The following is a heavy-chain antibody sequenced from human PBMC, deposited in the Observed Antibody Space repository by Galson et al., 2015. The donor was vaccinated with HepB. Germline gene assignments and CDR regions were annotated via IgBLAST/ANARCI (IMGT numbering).Heavy chain of an antibody. CDR2: ISSSSSYI. Sequence: SLRLSCAASGFTFSSYSMNWVRQAPGKGLEWVSSISSSSSYIYYADSAKGRFTISRDNAKNSLYLQMNSLRAEDTAVYYCARDRYDYIWGSYRYDDYWGQGTLVTVSS. V-gene: IGHV3-21*01. CDR1: GFTFSSYS. CDR3: ARDRYDYIWGSYRYDDY. J-gene: IGHJ4*02. D-gene: IGHD3-16*02.